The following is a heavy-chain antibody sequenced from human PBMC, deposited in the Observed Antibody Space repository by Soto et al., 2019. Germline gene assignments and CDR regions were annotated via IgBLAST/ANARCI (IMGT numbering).Heavy chain of an antibody. V-gene: IGHV3-30*18. CDR1: GFSFSSYD. Sequence: LRLSCAASGFSFSSYDMHWVRQAPGKGLEWVAMISYDGSDKYFSDSVKGRLTISRDNSKNTVSLEMNSLRTKDTAAYYCAKGVPSPTHHAFDLWGQGTMVTV. CDR2: ISYDGSDK. CDR3: AKGVPSPTHHAFDL. J-gene: IGHJ3*01.